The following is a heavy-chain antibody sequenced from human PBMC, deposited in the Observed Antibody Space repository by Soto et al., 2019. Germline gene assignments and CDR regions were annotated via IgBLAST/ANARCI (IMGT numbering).Heavy chain of an antibody. V-gene: IGHV1-2*02. J-gene: IGHJ3*02. D-gene: IGHD5-12*01. Sequence: ASVKVSCKASGYTFTGYYMHWVRQAPGQGLEWMGWINPNSGGTNYAQKFQGRVTMTRDTSISTAYMELSRLRSDDTAVYYCARPRSRRDGYNSPHEAFDIWGQGTMATVSS. CDR3: ARPRSRRDGYNSPHEAFDI. CDR2: INPNSGGT. CDR1: GYTFTGYY.